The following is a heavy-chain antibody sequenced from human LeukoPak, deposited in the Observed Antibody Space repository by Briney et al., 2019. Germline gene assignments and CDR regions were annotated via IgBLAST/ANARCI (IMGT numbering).Heavy chain of an antibody. Sequence: SETLSLTCAVYGGSFSGYYWSWIRQPPGKGLEWIGEINHSGSTNYNPSLKSRVTISVDTSKNQFSLKLSSVAAADTAVYYCARGQLLWFWLEFDYWGQGTLVTVSS. J-gene: IGHJ4*02. CDR1: GGSFSGYY. CDR3: ARGQLLWFWLEFDY. D-gene: IGHD3-10*01. CDR2: INHSGST. V-gene: IGHV4-34*01.